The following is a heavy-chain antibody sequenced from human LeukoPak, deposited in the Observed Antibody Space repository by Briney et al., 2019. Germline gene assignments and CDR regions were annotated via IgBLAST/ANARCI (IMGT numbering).Heavy chain of an antibody. CDR1: GFTFSSYA. V-gene: IGHV3-30-3*01. Sequence: PGGSLRLSCAASGFTFSSYAMHWVRQAPGKELEWVAVISYDGSNKYYADSVKGRFTISRDNSKNTLYLQMNSLRAEDTAVYYCARDDFFTGIDYWGQGTLVTVSS. D-gene: IGHD3/OR15-3a*01. CDR2: ISYDGSNK. CDR3: ARDDFFTGIDY. J-gene: IGHJ4*02.